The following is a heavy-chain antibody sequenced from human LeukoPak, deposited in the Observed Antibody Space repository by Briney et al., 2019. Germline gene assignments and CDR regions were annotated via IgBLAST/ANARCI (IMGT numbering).Heavy chain of an antibody. V-gene: IGHV4-34*01. Sequence: PSETLSLTCAVYGGSFSGYYWSWIRQPPGKGLEWIGEINHSGSTSYNPSLKSRVTISVDTSKNQLSLKLSSVTAADTAVYYCARGVFVRSSGWYEGYYYYYGMDVWGKGTTVTVSS. CDR3: ARGVFVRSSGWYEGYYYYYGMDV. CDR1: GGSFSGYY. J-gene: IGHJ6*04. D-gene: IGHD6-13*01. CDR2: INHSGST.